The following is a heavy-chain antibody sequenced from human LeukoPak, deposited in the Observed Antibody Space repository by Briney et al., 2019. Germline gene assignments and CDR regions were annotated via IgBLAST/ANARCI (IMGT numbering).Heavy chain of an antibody. CDR2: IIPIFGTA. CDR1: GGTFSSYA. CDR3: ARGRGYCSSTSCSPYYYYYMDV. Sequence: SVKVSCKASGGTFSSYAISWVRQAPGQGLEWMGGIIPIFGTANYAQKFQGRVTITTDESTSTAYMELSSLRSEDTAVYYCARGRGYCSSTSCSPYYYYYMDVWGKGTTVTVSS. V-gene: IGHV1-69*05. J-gene: IGHJ6*03. D-gene: IGHD2-2*01.